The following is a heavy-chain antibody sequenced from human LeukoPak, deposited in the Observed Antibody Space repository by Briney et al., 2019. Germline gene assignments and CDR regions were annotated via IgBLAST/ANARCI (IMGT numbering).Heavy chain of an antibody. CDR1: GYTFTDYY. CDR2: VDPEDGET. V-gene: IGHV1-69-2*01. Sequence: GATVKISCKASGYTFTDYYMHWVQQAPGKGLEWMGRVDPEDGETIYAEKFQGRVTITADTSTDTAYMELSSLRSEDTAVYYCATSDYSNSLAFDPWGQGTLVTVSS. D-gene: IGHD4-11*01. CDR3: ATSDYSNSLAFDP. J-gene: IGHJ5*02.